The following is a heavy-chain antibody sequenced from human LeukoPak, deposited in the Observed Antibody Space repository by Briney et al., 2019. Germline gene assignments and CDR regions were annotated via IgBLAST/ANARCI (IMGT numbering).Heavy chain of an antibody. CDR3: ARDEQQLVPDYYGLDV. CDR2: IIPIFGTA. Sequence: SVKVSCKASGGTFSSYAISWVRQAPGQGLEWMGGIIPIFGTANYAQNFQGRVTITADESTSTAYMELSSLRSEDTAVYYCARDEQQLVPDYYGLDVWGQGTTVTVSS. D-gene: IGHD6-13*01. J-gene: IGHJ6*02. V-gene: IGHV1-69*13. CDR1: GGTFSSYA.